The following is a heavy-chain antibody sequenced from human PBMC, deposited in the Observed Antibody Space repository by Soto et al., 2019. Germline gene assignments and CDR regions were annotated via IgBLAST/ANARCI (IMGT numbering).Heavy chain of an antibody. Sequence: QVQLHESGPGLVKPSETLSLTCTVSSDSIAGENWWSWVRQPPGMGLEWIGEIFHTGGTNYNPSLKGRVTMEVDKSKNQFSLKLISATAADTAVYYCARVFSSGSGWMYYFDFWGQGTLVSVSS. V-gene: IGHV4-4*02. CDR1: SDSIAGENW. CDR3: ARVFSSGSGWMYYFDF. CDR2: IFHTGGT. J-gene: IGHJ4*02. D-gene: IGHD6-25*01.